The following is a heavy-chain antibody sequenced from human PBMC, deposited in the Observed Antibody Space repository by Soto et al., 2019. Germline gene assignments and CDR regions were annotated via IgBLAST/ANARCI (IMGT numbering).Heavy chain of an antibody. D-gene: IGHD3-3*01. Sequence: SETLSLTCTVSGGSISSGDYYWSWIRQPPGKGLEWIGYIYYSGSTYYNPSLKSRVTISVDTSKNQFSLKLSSVTAADTAVYYCATPYYDFWSGYLNWFDPWGQGTLVTVSS. V-gene: IGHV4-30-4*01. CDR2: IYYSGST. J-gene: IGHJ5*02. CDR3: ATPYYDFWSGYLNWFDP. CDR1: GGSISSGDYY.